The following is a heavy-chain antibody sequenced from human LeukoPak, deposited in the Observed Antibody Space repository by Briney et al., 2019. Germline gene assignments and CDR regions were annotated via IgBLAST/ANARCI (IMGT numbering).Heavy chain of an antibody. Sequence: ASVNVSCTPSVYTFTTYGISWVRQAPGQGLEWMGWISAYNGNTNYAQKLQGRVTMTTDTSTSTAYMELRSLRSDDTAVYYCARDDYGGNWFDPWGQGTLVTVSS. V-gene: IGHV1-18*01. J-gene: IGHJ5*02. CDR3: ARDDYGGNWFDP. D-gene: IGHD4-23*01. CDR2: ISAYNGNT. CDR1: VYTFTTYG.